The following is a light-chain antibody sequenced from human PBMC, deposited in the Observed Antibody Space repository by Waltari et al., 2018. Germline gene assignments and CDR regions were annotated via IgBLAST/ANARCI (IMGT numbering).Light chain of an antibody. Sequence: QSVLTQLPPATGSPGQPVTTPSTATTSDVGASIYVAWYQHHPGKVPKLWVYEVTKRPSGVPDRFSGSKSGNTASLTVSGRQADDEADYYCSSYAHNNHFVFGTGTKVTVL. V-gene: IGLV2-8*01. CDR3: SSYAHNNHFV. CDR2: EVT. J-gene: IGLJ1*01. CDR1: TSDVGASIY.